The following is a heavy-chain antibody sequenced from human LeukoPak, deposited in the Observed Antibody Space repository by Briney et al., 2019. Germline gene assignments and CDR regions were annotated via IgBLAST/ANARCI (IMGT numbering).Heavy chain of an antibody. CDR1: GFTFSDYY. V-gene: IGHV4-31*02. J-gene: IGHJ2*01. D-gene: IGHD2-15*01. CDR3: ARESVGARPRDIVVVVAATRSQAYWYFDL. Sequence: LRLSCAASGFTFSDYYMSWIRQHPGKGLEWIGYIYYSGSTYYNPSLKSRVTISVDTSKNQFSLKLSSVTAADTAVYYCARESVGARPRDIVVVVAATRSQAYWYFDLWGRGTLVTVSS. CDR2: IYYSGST.